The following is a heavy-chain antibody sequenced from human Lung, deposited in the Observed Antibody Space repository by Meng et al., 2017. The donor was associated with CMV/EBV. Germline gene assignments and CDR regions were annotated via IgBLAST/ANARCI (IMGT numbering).Heavy chain of an antibody. CDR3: ARTLGSAVGMGWFDP. CDR2: ILYSGST. D-gene: IGHD6-13*01. CDR1: GGSITTYS. J-gene: IGHJ5*02. V-gene: IGHV4-59*01. Sequence: SXTXSLXCTVSGGSITTYSWSWIRQPPGKRLEWIGYILYSGSTNYNPSLRSRVTISVDTSKNQFPLKLSSVTAADTAVYHCARTLGSAVGMGWFDPSGQGTLVTVSS.